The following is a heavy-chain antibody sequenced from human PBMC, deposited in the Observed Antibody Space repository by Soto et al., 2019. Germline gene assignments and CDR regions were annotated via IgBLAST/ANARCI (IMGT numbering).Heavy chain of an antibody. CDR2: IFYSGST. Sequence: SETLSLTCTVSGGSISSRSYYWGWIRQPPGKGLEWIGSIFYSGSTYYNPSLKSRVTISVDTSKTQFSLKLSSVTAADTAVYYCARAGYYNSWFDPWGQGTLVTVSS. J-gene: IGHJ5*02. CDR1: GGSISSRSYY. CDR3: ARAGYYNSWFDP. V-gene: IGHV4-39*01. D-gene: IGHD3-9*01.